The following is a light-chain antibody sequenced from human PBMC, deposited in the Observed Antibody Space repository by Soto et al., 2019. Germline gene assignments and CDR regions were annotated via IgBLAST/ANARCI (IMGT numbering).Light chain of an antibody. CDR3: CSFAGSSTPYV. V-gene: IGLV2-23*01. J-gene: IGLJ1*01. Sequence: DLRRLVSGYSFHRGWSRINSNGTSSDVGSYNLVSWYQQHPGKAPKLMIYEGTKRPSGVSNRFSGSKSGNTASLTISGLQAEDEAVYYCCSFAGSSTPYVFGAGTKVTVL. CDR1: SSDVGSYNL. CDR2: EGT.